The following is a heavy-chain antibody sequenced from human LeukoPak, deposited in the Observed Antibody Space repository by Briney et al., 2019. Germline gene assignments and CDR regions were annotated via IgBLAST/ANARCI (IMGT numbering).Heavy chain of an antibody. CDR1: GDTFSSYA. CDR2: IIPIFGTA. V-gene: IGHV1-69*13. J-gene: IGHJ4*02. CDR3: ARSSGYSSGWYVAYYFDY. Sequence: ASVKVSCKASGDTFSSYAISWVGQAPGQGLEWMGGIIPIFGTANYAQKFQGRVTITADESTSTAYMELSSLRSEDTAVYYCARSSGYSSGWYVAYYFDYWGQGTLVTVSS. D-gene: IGHD6-19*01.